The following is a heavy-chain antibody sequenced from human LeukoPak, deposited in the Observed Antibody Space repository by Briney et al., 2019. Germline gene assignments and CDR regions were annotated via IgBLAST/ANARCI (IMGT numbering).Heavy chain of an antibody. D-gene: IGHD3-10*01. Sequence: PGGSLRLSCAASGFTFSSYGMHWVRQAPGKGLEWVAVISYDGSNKYYADSVKGRFTISRDNSKNTLYLQMNSLRAEDTAVYYCARDGEGRENAFDIWGQGTMVTVSS. CDR3: ARDGEGRENAFDI. V-gene: IGHV3-30*03. CDR2: ISYDGSNK. CDR1: GFTFSSYG. J-gene: IGHJ3*02.